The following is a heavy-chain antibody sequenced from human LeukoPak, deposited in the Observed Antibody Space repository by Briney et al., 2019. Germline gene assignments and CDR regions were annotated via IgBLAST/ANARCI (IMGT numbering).Heavy chain of an antibody. CDR2: VNPSGGST. V-gene: IGHV1-46*01. CDR1: GYTFTSHY. CDR3: ARAYSTSSPFDY. Sequence: ASVKVSCKASGYTFTSHYIHWVRQAPGHGLECMGMVNPSGGSTSYTQKFQGRVTMTGDTSMSTVYLELSSLRSEDTAVYYCARAYSTSSPFDYWGQGTLVTVSS. J-gene: IGHJ4*02. D-gene: IGHD6-6*01.